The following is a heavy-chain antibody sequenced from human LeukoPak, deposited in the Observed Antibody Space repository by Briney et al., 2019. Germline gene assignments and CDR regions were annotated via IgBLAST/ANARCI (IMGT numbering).Heavy chain of an antibody. CDR3: ARVQNEWQLLPGFDY. CDR2: ISSSGNTI. V-gene: IGHV3-11*04. CDR1: GFTFSDFY. D-gene: IGHD1-26*01. Sequence: GGSLRLSCAASGFTFSDFYMSWIRQAPGKGLEWVSYISSSGNTIYYADSVKGRFTISRDNAKSSLYLQMNSLRAEDTAVYYCARVQNEWQLLPGFDYWGQGTLVTVSS. J-gene: IGHJ4*02.